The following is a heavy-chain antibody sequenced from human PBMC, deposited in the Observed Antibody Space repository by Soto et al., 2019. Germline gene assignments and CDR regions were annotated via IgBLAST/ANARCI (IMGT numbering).Heavy chain of an antibody. CDR1: GGSFSGYY. CDR3: ARGLDDILTGIPGY. CDR2: INHSGST. V-gene: IGHV4-34*01. J-gene: IGHJ4*02. Sequence: SETLSLTCAVYGGSFSGYYWSWIRQPPGKGLEWIGEINHSGSTNYNPSLKSRVTISVDTSKSQFSLKLSSVTAADTAVYYCARGLDDILTGIPGYWGQGTLVTVS. D-gene: IGHD3-9*01.